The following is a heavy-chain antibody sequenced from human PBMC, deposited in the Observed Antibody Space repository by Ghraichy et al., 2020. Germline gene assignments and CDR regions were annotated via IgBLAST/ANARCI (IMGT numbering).Heavy chain of an antibody. V-gene: IGHV4-39*01. Sequence: SETLSLTCTVSGVSITSSSYYWGWFLQPPGERPEGIANIHFSGTTYYNPSLKSRVTLSVDTSKNQFSLKLTSVTASHTAVDYCARRDGYNWPYWGQGTLVTVSS. CDR1: GVSITSSSYY. CDR3: ARRDGYNWPY. J-gene: IGHJ4*02. D-gene: IGHD5-24*01. CDR2: IHFSGTT.